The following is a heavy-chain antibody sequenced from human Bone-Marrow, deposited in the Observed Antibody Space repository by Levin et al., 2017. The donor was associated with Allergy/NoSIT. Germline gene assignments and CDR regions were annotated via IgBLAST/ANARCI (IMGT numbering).Heavy chain of an antibody. CDR3: AKEYYDFWSGYGYYYGMDV. J-gene: IGHJ6*02. CDR2: ISYDGSNK. Sequence: GGSLRLSCAASGFTFSSYGMHWVRQAPGKGLEWVAVISYDGSNKYYADSVKGRFTISRDNSKNTLYLQMNSLRAEDTAVYYCAKEYYDFWSGYGYYYGMDVWGQGTTVTVSS. D-gene: IGHD3-3*01. V-gene: IGHV3-30*18. CDR1: GFTFSSYG.